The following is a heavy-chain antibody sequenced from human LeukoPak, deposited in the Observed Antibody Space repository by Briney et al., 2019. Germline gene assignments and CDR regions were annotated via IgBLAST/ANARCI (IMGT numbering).Heavy chain of an antibody. CDR3: ARSKGSIASNWFDP. V-gene: IGHV1-2*02. CDR2: INPNSGGT. CDR1: GYTFTGYY. J-gene: IGHJ5*02. D-gene: IGHD2/OR15-2a*01. Sequence: ASVKVSFKASGYTFTGYYMHWVRQAPGQGLEWMGWINPNSGGTNYAQKFQGRVTMTRDTSISTAYMELSRLRSGDTAVYYCARSKGSIASNWFDPWGQGTLVTVSS.